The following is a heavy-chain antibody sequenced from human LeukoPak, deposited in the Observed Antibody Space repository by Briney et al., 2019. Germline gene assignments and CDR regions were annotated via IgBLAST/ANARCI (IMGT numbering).Heavy chain of an antibody. CDR3: ARDKYYDILTYYGHFDY. J-gene: IGHJ4*02. CDR1: GYTFTGYY. D-gene: IGHD3-9*01. Sequence: LRASVKVSCKASGYTFTGYYMHWVRQAPGQGLEWMGWINPNSGGTNYAQKFQGRVTMTRDTSISTAYMELSSLRSEDTAVYYCARDKYYDILTYYGHFDYWGQGTLVTVSS. V-gene: IGHV1-2*02. CDR2: INPNSGGT.